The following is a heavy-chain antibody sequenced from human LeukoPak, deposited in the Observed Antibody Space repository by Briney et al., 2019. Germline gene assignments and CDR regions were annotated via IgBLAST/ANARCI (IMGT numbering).Heavy chain of an antibody. CDR3: ARYMTTVTTFDY. J-gene: IGHJ4*02. V-gene: IGHV3-33*08. Sequence: GGSLRLSCAASGFTFSSFAMTWVRQAPGKGLEWVALIWYDGSHKKYADSVKGRFTISRDNSKNTLYLQMSSLRADDTAVYYRARYMTTVTTFDYWGQGTLVTVSS. D-gene: IGHD4-17*01. CDR2: IWYDGSHK. CDR1: GFTFSSFA.